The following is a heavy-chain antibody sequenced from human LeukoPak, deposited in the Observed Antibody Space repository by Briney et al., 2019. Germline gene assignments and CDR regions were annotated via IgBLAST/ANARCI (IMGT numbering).Heavy chain of an antibody. J-gene: IGHJ5*02. CDR1: GGTFSSYA. CDR2: IIPIFGTA. D-gene: IGHD2-15*01. Sequence: SVKVSCKASGGTFSSYAISWVRQAPGQGLEWMGGIIPIFGTANYAQKFQGRVTITADESTSTAYMELSSLRSEDTAVYYCARSTIKSIVVVGYNWFDPWGQGTLVTVSS. CDR3: ARSTIKSIVVVGYNWFDP. V-gene: IGHV1-69*13.